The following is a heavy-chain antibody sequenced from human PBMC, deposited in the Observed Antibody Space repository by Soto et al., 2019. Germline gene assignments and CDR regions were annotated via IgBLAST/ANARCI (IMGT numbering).Heavy chain of an antibody. Sequence: QVQLQQWGAGLLKPSETLSLTCAVYGGSFSGYYWSWIRQPPGKGLEWIGEINHSGSTNYNPSLKSRVTISVDTSKNQFSLKLSSVTAADTAVYYCARLSSGWENYWGHGTLVTVSS. CDR3: ARLSSGWENY. CDR2: INHSGST. CDR1: GGSFSGYY. V-gene: IGHV4-34*01. J-gene: IGHJ4*01. D-gene: IGHD6-19*01.